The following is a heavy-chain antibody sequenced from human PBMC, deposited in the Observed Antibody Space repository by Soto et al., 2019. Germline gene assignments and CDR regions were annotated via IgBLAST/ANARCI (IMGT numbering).Heavy chain of an antibody. CDR3: ARGIAIIVVVTPMDV. CDR2: TSSSSSYR. Sequence: WACLRHACAASGCTFSSNCMNSVRQAPGKGLEWVSSTSSSSSYRYYSDSVKGRFTISRDNDKNSLYLQMNSLRAEDTAVYYCARGIAIIVVVTPMDVWDQGTTVTVSS. V-gene: IGHV3-21*01. CDR1: GCTFSSNC. J-gene: IGHJ6*02. D-gene: IGHD3-22*01.